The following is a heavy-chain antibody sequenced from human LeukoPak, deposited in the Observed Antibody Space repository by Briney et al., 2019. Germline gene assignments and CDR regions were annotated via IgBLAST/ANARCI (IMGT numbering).Heavy chain of an antibody. D-gene: IGHD7-27*01. V-gene: IGHV3-20*04. CDR3: ARDNNWGFDY. Sequence: GGSLRLSCAASGFTFDDYGMSWVRQAPGKGLEWVSNIRGSGAGSGTGMYYADSVKGRFTISRDDAKNSLYLQMSSLRAEDTAFYYCARDNNWGFDYWGQGVLVTVSS. CDR1: GFTFDDYG. CDR2: IRGSGAGSGT. J-gene: IGHJ4*02.